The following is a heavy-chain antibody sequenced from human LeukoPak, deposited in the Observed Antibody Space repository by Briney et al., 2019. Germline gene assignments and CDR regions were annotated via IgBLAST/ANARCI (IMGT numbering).Heavy chain of an antibody. J-gene: IGHJ3*02. Sequence: ASVKVSCKASGYTFTSYGISWVRQAPGQGLEWMGWISAYNGNTNYAQKLQGRVTMTTDTSTSTAHMELRSLRSDDTAVYYCARSGSYYVHRPNAFDIWGQGTMVTVSS. D-gene: IGHD1-26*01. CDR3: ARSGSYYVHRPNAFDI. CDR2: ISAYNGNT. CDR1: GYTFTSYG. V-gene: IGHV1-18*01.